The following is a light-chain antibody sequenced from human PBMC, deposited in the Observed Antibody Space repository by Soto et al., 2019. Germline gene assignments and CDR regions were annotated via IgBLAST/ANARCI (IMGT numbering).Light chain of an antibody. V-gene: IGLV3-21*02. J-gene: IGLJ3*02. CDR1: NIGSKS. CDR2: DDS. Sequence: SYELTQPPSVSVAPGQTARITCGGNNIGSKSVHWYQQKPGQAPVVVVYDDSDRPSGIPERFSGSNSGNTATLTISRVEAGDEADYYCQVWDSSSDLNWVFGGGTKLTVL. CDR3: QVWDSSSDLNWV.